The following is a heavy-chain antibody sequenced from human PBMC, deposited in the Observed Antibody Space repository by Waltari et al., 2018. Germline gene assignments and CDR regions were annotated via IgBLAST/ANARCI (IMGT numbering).Heavy chain of an antibody. CDR3: ARGLGYSGYAADY. Sequence: QVQLVQSGAEVKKPGASVKVSCKASGYTFTSYDINWVRQGTGQGLEWMGWMNPSSGNPGYAQKFQGRVTITRNTSISTAYMELSSLRSEDTAVYYCARGLGYSGYAADYWGQGTLVTVSS. CDR1: GYTFTSYD. J-gene: IGHJ4*02. CDR2: MNPSSGNP. D-gene: IGHD5-12*01. V-gene: IGHV1-8*03.